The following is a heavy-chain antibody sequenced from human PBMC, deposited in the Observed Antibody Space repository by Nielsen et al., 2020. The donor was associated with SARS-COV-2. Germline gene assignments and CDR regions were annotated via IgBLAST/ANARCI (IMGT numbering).Heavy chain of an antibody. Sequence: GESLKISCAASGFTFSSYDMHWVRQAPGKGLEWVTFIRYDGSHKYYADSVKGRFTISRDNSENTLYLQMNSLRAEDTAVYYCAKLSGVDTAMDFDYWGQGTLVTVSS. CDR3: AKLSGVDTAMDFDY. CDR1: GFTFSSYD. D-gene: IGHD5-18*01. V-gene: IGHV3-30*02. J-gene: IGHJ4*02. CDR2: IRYDGSHK.